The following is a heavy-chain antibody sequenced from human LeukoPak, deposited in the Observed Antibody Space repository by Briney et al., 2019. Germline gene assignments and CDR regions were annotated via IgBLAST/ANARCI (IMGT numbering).Heavy chain of an antibody. Sequence: GGSLRLSCAASGFTFSNYAMSWVRQAPGKGLEWVGRIKSKTYGGTTDYAAPVKGRFTISRHDSNNTLYLQLNSLKTEDTAVYYCATGVMGNWGQGTLVTVSS. D-gene: IGHD3-16*01. CDR2: IKSKTYGGTT. J-gene: IGHJ4*02. V-gene: IGHV3-15*01. CDR3: ATGVMGN. CDR1: GFTFSNYA.